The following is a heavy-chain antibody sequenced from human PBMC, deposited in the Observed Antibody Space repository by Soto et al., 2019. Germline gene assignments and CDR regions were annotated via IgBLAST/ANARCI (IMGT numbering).Heavy chain of an antibody. Sequence: SETLSLTCTVSGGSINNYFWSWIRQSAGKGLEWIGYINYSGSTNYNPSLKSRVTVSVDTSKNQFSLKLNSVTAADTAVYYCARRMTGDYGHWFDSWGQGTLVTVSS. D-gene: IGHD4-17*01. CDR3: ARRMTGDYGHWFDS. J-gene: IGHJ5*01. V-gene: IGHV4-59*12. CDR2: INYSGST. CDR1: GGSINNYF.